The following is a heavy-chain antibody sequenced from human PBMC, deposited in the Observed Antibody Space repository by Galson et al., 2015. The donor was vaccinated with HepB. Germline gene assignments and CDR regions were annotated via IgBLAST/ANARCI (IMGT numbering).Heavy chain of an antibody. V-gene: IGHV4-59*12. Sequence: QVQLQESGPGLVKPSETLSLTCTVSGGSISSYYWSWIRQPPGKGLEWIGEIYHSGSTNCNPSLKSRVTISVDKSKNQFSLKLSSVTAADTAVYYCARSGSYVEWWFDPWGQGTLVTVSS. CDR3: ARSGSYVEWWFDP. CDR2: IYHSGST. CDR1: GGSISSYY. D-gene: IGHD1-26*01. J-gene: IGHJ5*02.